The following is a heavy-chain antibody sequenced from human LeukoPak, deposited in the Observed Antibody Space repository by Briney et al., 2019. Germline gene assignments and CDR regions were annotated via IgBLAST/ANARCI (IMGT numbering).Heavy chain of an antibody. V-gene: IGHV3-23*01. Sequence: GGSLRLSCAASGVTFGNYAMSWVRQAPGKGLERVSSITGSAGSTYYADSVKGRFTISRDNSKNTLYLQMNSLRAEDTAVYYCAKDFRSYYYDTSGYFWDYWGQGTLVTVSS. D-gene: IGHD3-22*01. CDR3: AKDFRSYYYDTSGYFWDY. CDR2: ITGSAGST. CDR1: GVTFGNYA. J-gene: IGHJ4*02.